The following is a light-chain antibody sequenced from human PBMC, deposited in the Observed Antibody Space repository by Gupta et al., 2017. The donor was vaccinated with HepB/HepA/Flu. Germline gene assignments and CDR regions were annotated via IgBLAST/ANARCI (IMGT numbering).Light chain of an antibody. CDR3: QQYDDWPPFT. CDR1: QSVSSN. Sequence: DIVMTQSPATLSVFQGERATLSCRASQSVSSNLAWYQQKPGQGPRLLIYGASIRATGIPARFSGSGSGTEFSLTISSLQSEDFAFYYCQQYDDWPPFTFGPGTKVEI. CDR2: GAS. V-gene: IGKV3D-15*01. J-gene: IGKJ3*01.